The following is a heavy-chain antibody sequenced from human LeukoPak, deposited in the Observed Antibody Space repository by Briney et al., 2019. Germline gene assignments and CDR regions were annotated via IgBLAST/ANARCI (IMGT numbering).Heavy chain of an antibody. CDR1: GFTFSSYW. J-gene: IGHJ1*01. Sequence: GGSLRLSCAASGFTFSSYWMSWVRQAPGKGLEWVANIKQDGSEKYYVDSVKGRFTISRDNAKNSLYLQMNSLRAEDTAVYYCAKDREGYSSSWYPGNFQHWGQGTLVTVSS. D-gene: IGHD6-13*01. CDR3: AKDREGYSSSWYPGNFQH. CDR2: IKQDGSEK. V-gene: IGHV3-7*01.